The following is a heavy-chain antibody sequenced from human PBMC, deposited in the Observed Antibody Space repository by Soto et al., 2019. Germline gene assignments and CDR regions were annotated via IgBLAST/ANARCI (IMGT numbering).Heavy chain of an antibody. CDR2: IYYSGST. V-gene: IGHV4-39*01. J-gene: IGHJ4*01. CDR3: ATDLKWPNY. CDR1: SGSISSSSYY. Sequence: SETLSLTCTVSSGSISSSSYYCEWIRQPPGKGLEWIGSIYYSGSTYYNPSLKSRFTISRDNTKNSLYLHMNSLRAEDTAVYYCATDLKWPNYWGHGTLVNVS. D-gene: IGHD2-8*01.